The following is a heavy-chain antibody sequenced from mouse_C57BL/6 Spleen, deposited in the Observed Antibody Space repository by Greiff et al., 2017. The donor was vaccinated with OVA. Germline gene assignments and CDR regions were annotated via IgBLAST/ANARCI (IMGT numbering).Heavy chain of an antibody. V-gene: IGHV1-15*01. CDR1: GYTFTDYE. CDR2: IDPETGGT. CDR3: TRRYYGNLYYFDY. Sequence: QVQLQQSGAELVRPGASVTLSCKASGYTFTDYEMHWVKQTPVHGLEWIGAIDPETGGTAYNQKFKGKAILTADKSSSTAYMELRSLTSEDSAVYYCTRRYYGNLYYFDYWGQGTTLTVSS. D-gene: IGHD2-1*01. J-gene: IGHJ2*01.